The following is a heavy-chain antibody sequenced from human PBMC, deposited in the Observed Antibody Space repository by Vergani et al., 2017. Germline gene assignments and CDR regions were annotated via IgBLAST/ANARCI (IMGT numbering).Heavy chain of an antibody. Sequence: QVQLQQWGGGLLKPSETLSLTCVVNGGSFTSYHWTWIRQSPGEGLEWVGDIAHTGRPDYNPSLKSRLTMSLDKSRNQSSLTLNSVTATDTAISFCARVNTETNGHLYYYYYMDVWGQGTAVTVS. CDR3: ARVNTETNGHLYYYYYMDV. V-gene: IGHV4-34*01. D-gene: IGHD4-11*01. J-gene: IGHJ6*03. CDR2: IAHTGRP. CDR1: GGSFTSYH.